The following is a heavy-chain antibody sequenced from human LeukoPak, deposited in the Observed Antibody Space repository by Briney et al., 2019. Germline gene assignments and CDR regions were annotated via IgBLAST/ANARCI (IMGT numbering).Heavy chain of an antibody. Sequence: GASVKVSCKASGYTFTGYYMHWVRQAPGQGLEWMGWINPKSGGTNSAQSFQGRVTMTSDTSISTAYMELSRLTSDDTAVYYCTTATKSSSGYIYGAPHYWGQGTLVTVSS. CDR3: TTATKSSSGYIYGAPHY. J-gene: IGHJ4*02. CDR1: GYTFTGYY. CDR2: INPKSGGT. V-gene: IGHV1-2*02. D-gene: IGHD5-18*01.